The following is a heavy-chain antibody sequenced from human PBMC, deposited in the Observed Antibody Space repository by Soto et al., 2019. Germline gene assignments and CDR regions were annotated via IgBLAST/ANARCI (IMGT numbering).Heavy chain of an antibody. V-gene: IGHV2-5*02. J-gene: IGHJ4*02. CDR3: AHRVLRTVFGLVTTTAIYFDF. Sequence: QITLNESGPTQVKPRQTLTLTCTFSGFSLTTSGVGVGWIRQSPGKAPEWLALIYWDDDKRCSPSLKSRLTNTKDTSKNQVALTMADLDPADTATYYCAHRVLRTVFGLVTTTAIYFDFWGQGTPVAVSS. CDR1: GFSLTTSGVG. CDR2: IYWDDDK. D-gene: IGHD3-3*01.